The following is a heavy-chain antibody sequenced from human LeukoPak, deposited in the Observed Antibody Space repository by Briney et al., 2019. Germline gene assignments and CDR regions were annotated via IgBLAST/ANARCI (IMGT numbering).Heavy chain of an antibody. V-gene: IGHV4-59*12. D-gene: IGHD3-10*01. CDR3: ARDNYGSGIYTYAFDI. Sequence: SETLSLTCTVSGGSISSYYWSWIRQPPGKGLEWIGYIYYSGSTNYNPSLKSRVTISVDTSKNHFSLKLSSVTAADTAVYYCARDNYGSGIYTYAFDIWGQGTMVTVSS. CDR2: IYYSGST. J-gene: IGHJ3*02. CDR1: GGSISSYY.